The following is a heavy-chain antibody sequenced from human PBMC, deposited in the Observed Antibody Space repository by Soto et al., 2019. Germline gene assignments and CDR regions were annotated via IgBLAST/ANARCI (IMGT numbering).Heavy chain of an antibody. CDR1: GGSISSYY. D-gene: IGHD6-13*01. V-gene: IGHV4-59*01. CDR3: ARGIAAAGSFDY. CDR2: IYYSGST. Sequence: SETLSLTCTVSGGSISSYYWSWIRQPPGKGLEWIGYIYYSGSTNYNPSLKSRVTISVDTSKNQFSLKLSSVTAADTAVYYCARGIAAAGSFDYWGQGTPVTVSS. J-gene: IGHJ4*02.